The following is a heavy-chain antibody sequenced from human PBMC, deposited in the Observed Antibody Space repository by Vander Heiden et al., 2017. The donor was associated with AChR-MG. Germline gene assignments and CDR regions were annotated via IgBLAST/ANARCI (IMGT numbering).Heavy chain of an antibody. CDR2: IDWDDDK. CDR1: GFSLSTSGMC. J-gene: IGHJ6*02. Sequence: QVTLRESGPALVKPTQTLTLTCTFSGFSLSTSGMCVSWIRQPPGKALEWLALIDWDDDKYYSPSLKTRLTISKDTSKNQVGLTMTNMQTVDTATYYRARIRSRVGIYYYYGMDVWVQGTTVTVSS. D-gene: IGHD1-20*01. CDR3: ARIRSRVGIYYYYGMDV. V-gene: IGHV2-70*01.